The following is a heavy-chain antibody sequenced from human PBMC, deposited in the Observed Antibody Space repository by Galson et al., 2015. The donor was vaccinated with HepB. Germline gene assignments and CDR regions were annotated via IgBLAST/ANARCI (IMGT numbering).Heavy chain of an antibody. CDR1: GFTFSSYG. CDR3: ARAIRPSVFDI. CDR2: ISRSGDYI. Sequence: SLRLSCAASGFTFSSYGMNWVRQAPGKGLEWVSSISRSGDYIYSADSVKGRFTISRDNAKNTLYLQMSSLRAEDTAVFYCARAIRPSVFDIWGQGTMVTVSS. V-gene: IGHV3-21*01. D-gene: IGHD5/OR15-5a*01. J-gene: IGHJ3*02.